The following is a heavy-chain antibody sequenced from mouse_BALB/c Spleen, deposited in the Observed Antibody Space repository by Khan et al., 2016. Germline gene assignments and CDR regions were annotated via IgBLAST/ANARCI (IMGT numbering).Heavy chain of an antibody. CDR1: GFTFSDYY. CDR2: ISDGGAYT. Sequence: EVELVESGGGLVKPGGSLKLSCAASGFTFSDYYMYWVRQTPEKRLEWVATISDGGAYTYYPDSVKGRFTISRDNAKYNLYLQMSSLKSEDTAMYYCARTYGNYGYFDVWGAGTTVTVSS. CDR3: ARTYGNYGYFDV. D-gene: IGHD1-1*02. J-gene: IGHJ1*01. V-gene: IGHV5-4*02.